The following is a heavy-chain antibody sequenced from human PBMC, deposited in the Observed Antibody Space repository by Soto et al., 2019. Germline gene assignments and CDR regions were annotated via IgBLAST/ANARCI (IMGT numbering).Heavy chain of an antibody. Sequence: GSSVKVACNASGYTFTGYYMHWVRQAPGQGLEWMGWINPHSGGTNYAQKFQGRVNMTRDTSISTAYMELSRLRSDDTAVYYCARENHNGQYYGSGSYYKPPSFDPWGQGTLVTVSS. D-gene: IGHD3-10*01. J-gene: IGHJ5*02. V-gene: IGHV1-2*02. CDR2: INPHSGGT. CDR3: ARENHNGQYYGSGSYYKPPSFDP. CDR1: GYTFTGYY.